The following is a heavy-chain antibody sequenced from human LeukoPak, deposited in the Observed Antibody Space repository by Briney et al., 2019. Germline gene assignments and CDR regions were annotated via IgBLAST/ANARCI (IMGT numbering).Heavy chain of an antibody. Sequence: GASLKVSCKASGYTFTSYGISWVRQAPGDGLEWMGWISAYNGNTNYAQKLQGRVTMTTDTSTSTAYMELRSLRSDDTAVYYCARDDYGDYRPTRLLDYWGQGTLVTVSS. CDR1: GYTFTSYG. CDR2: ISAYNGNT. J-gene: IGHJ4*02. V-gene: IGHV1-18*01. CDR3: ARDDYGDYRPTRLLDY. D-gene: IGHD4-17*01.